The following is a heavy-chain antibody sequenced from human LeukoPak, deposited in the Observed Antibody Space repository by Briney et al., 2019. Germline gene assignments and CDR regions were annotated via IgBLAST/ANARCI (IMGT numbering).Heavy chain of an antibody. Sequence: SETLSLTCTVSGGSISSYYWSWIGQPPGKALEWIGYIYYSGSTNYNPSLKSRVTISVDTSKNQFSLKLSFVTAADAAVYYCARVDCSGGSCYAFDIWGQGTMVTVSS. V-gene: IGHV4-59*01. J-gene: IGHJ3*02. CDR2: IYYSGST. CDR3: ARVDCSGGSCYAFDI. CDR1: GGSISSYY. D-gene: IGHD2-15*01.